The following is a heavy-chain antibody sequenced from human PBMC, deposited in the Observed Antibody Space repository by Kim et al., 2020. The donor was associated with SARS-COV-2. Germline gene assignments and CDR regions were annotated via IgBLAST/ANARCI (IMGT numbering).Heavy chain of an antibody. CDR1: GGSFSGYY. D-gene: IGHD2-2*02. V-gene: IGHV4-34*01. Sequence: SETLSLTCAVYGGSFSGYYWSWIRQPPGKGLEWIGEINHSGSTNYNPSLKSRVTISVDTSKNQFSLKLSSVTAADTAVYYCARARVYCSSTSCYRPRLFDYWGQGTLVTVSS. J-gene: IGHJ4*02. CDR2: INHSGST. CDR3: ARARVYCSSTSCYRPRLFDY.